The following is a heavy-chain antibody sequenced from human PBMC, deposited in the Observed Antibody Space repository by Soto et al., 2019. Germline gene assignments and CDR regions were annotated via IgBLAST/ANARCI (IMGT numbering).Heavy chain of an antibody. D-gene: IGHD3-3*01. CDR1: GFTFSSYG. V-gene: IGHV3-30*18. CDR2: ISYDGSNK. J-gene: IGHJ4*02. CDR3: AKGSDCWSGYSPQ. Sequence: QVQLVESGGGVVQPGRSLRLSCAASGFTFSSYGMHWVRQAPGKGLEWVAVISYDGSNKYYADSVKGRFTISRDNSKNTLYLQMNRLRAEDTAVYYCAKGSDCWSGYSPQWGQGTLVTVSS.